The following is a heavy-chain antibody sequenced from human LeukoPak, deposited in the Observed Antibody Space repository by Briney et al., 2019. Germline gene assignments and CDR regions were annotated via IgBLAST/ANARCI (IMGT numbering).Heavy chain of an antibody. D-gene: IGHD6-13*01. CDR1: GGSISSYY. J-gene: IGHJ4*02. CDR3: ARVTGYMVEDYFDY. CDR2: IYYSGST. Sequence: SETLSLTCTVSGGSISSYYWSWIRQPPGKGLEWIGYIYYSGSTNYNPSLKSRVTISVDTSKNQFSLRLSSVTAADTAVYYCARVTGYMVEDYFDYWGQGTLITVSS. V-gene: IGHV4-59*01.